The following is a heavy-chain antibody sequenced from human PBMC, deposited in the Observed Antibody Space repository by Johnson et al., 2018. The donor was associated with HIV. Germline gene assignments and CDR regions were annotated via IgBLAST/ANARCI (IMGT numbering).Heavy chain of an antibody. CDR2: ISSSGSNI. CDR3: AKVAVATAAGGVALDI. D-gene: IGHD6-13*01. V-gene: IGHV3-11*04. CDR1: GFTFSDYY. J-gene: IGHJ3*02. Sequence: QVQLVESGGGEVRPGGSLRLSCAASGFTFSDYYMSWIRQAPGKGLEWVSYISSSGSNIYYADSVKGRFTISRDNAKKSLFLQMNSLRAEYTAVYYCAKVAVATAAGGVALDIWGPGTMVTVS.